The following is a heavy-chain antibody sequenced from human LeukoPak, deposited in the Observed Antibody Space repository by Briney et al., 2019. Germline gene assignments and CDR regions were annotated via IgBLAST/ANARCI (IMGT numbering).Heavy chain of an antibody. CDR1: GGSISSYY. Sequence: SETLSLTCTVSGGSISSYYWSWIRQPPGKGLEWIGYIYYSGSTNYNPSLKSRVTISVDTSKNQFSLKLSSVTAADTAVYYCARRSTNGWKAIDYWGQGTLVTVSS. CDR3: ARRSTNGWKAIDY. J-gene: IGHJ4*02. CDR2: IYYSGST. D-gene: IGHD2-8*01. V-gene: IGHV4-59*01.